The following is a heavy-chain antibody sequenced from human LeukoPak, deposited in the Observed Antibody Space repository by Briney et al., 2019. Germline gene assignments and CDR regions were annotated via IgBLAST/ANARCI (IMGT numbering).Heavy chain of an antibody. CDR2: IYYSGST. Sequence: SETLSLTCSVSGDSISGSPSSWTWIRQHPGKGLEWIGHIYYSGSTNFNPSLQSRVTISVDTSKNQFSLKLRSVTAADTAVYNCVRGGATTVTLVYWGQGTLVTVSS. J-gene: IGHJ4*02. CDR3: VRGGATTVTLVY. V-gene: IGHV4-31*03. D-gene: IGHD4-11*01. CDR1: GDSISGSPSS.